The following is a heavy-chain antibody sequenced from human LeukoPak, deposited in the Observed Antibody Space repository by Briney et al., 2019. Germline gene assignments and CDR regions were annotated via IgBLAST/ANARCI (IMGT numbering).Heavy chain of an antibody. CDR3: VTDRPRRGVY. CDR2: ISYDGSNK. CDR1: GFTFSSYG. D-gene: IGHD3-16*01. V-gene: IGHV3-30*03. Sequence: GGSLRLSCAASGFTFSSYGMHWVRQAPGKGLEWVAVISYDGSNKYYADSVKGRFTISRDNSKSALYLQINTLRVEDTAVYYCVTDRPRRGVYWGQGTLVTVSS. J-gene: IGHJ4*02.